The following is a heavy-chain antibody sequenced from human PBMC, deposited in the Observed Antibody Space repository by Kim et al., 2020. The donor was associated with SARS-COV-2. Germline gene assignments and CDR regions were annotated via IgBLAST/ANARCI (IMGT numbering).Heavy chain of an antibody. V-gene: IGHV1-69*13. Sequence: SVKVSCKVSGGGFRTYVISWVRQAPGQGLEWMGGIIPLIGTAGYAQKFQGRVTITADESTTTTFMEVSSLRSEDTATYYCARWGYELNYQNGVDVWGQGTTVTVSS. J-gene: IGHJ6*02. D-gene: IGHD5-12*01. CDR2: IIPLIGTA. CDR1: GGGFRTYV. CDR3: ARWGYELNYQNGVDV.